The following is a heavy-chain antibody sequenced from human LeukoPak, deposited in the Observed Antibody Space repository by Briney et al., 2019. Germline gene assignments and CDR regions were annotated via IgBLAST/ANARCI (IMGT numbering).Heavy chain of an antibody. D-gene: IGHD3-16*01. J-gene: IGHJ4*02. V-gene: IGHV3-9*03. Sequence: GGSLRLSCAASGFTFDDYAMHWVRQAPGKGLEWVSSISWNSGSVGYADSVKGRFTISRDNSKSTLFLQMNSLRAEDMALYHCVKEVSFGEMGGDNWGQGTLVTVSS. CDR3: VKEVSFGEMGGDN. CDR2: ISWNSGSV. CDR1: GFTFDDYA.